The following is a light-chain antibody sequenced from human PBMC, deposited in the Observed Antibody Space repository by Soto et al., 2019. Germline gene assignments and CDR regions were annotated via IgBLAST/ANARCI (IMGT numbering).Light chain of an antibody. Sequence: QAVVTQPPSASGTPGQRVTISCSGSSSNIGSNTVNWYQQLPGTAPKLLIYSNNQRPSGVPDRFSGSKSGTSASLAISGLQSEDDADYYCAAWDDSLNGVVFGGRTKVTVL. CDR3: AAWDDSLNGVV. CDR1: SSNIGSNT. J-gene: IGLJ2*01. V-gene: IGLV1-44*01. CDR2: SNN.